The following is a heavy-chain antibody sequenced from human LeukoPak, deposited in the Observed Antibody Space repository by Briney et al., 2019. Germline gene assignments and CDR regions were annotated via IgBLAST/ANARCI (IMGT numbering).Heavy chain of an antibody. Sequence: GGSLRLSCAASGFTFSSYSMNWVRQAPGKGLEWISYVTSSSSTIYYADSVKGRFTISRDNAKNSLYLQMNSLRAEDTAVYYCARGFHRYSYDSGAYSVYWGQGTLVTVSS. V-gene: IGHV3-48*01. CDR2: VTSSSSTI. CDR1: GFTFSSYS. D-gene: IGHD3-22*01. J-gene: IGHJ4*02. CDR3: ARGFHRYSYDSGAYSVY.